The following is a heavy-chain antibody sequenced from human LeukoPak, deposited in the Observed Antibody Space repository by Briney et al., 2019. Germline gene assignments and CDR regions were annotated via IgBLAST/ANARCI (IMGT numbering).Heavy chain of an antibody. CDR2: INPSDDST. CDR1: GYTFNSSY. J-gene: IGHJ4*02. V-gene: IGHV1-46*02. CDR3: ARAYYESSAYRHAVYFDY. D-gene: IGHD3-22*01. Sequence: ASVKVSCKASGYTFNSSYMHWVRQAPGQGLEWMGIINPSDDSTRYAQKFQGRVTMTKDTSTNTVYMHLSSLSSDDAAVYYCARAYYESSAYRHAVYFDYWGQGTLVTVSS.